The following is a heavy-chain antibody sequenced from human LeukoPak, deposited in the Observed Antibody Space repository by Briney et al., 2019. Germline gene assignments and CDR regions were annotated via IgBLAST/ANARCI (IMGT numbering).Heavy chain of an antibody. CDR2: IYYSGST. J-gene: IGHJ4*02. V-gene: IGHV4-31*03. Sequence: SETLSLTCTVSGGSISSGGYYWSWIRQHPGKGLEWIGYIYYSGSTYYNPSLKSRVTISVDTSKNQFSLKLSSVTAADTAVYYCARHSGYSSGWYAFVYWGQGTLVTVSS. D-gene: IGHD6-19*01. CDR3: ARHSGYSSGWYAFVY. CDR1: GGSISSGGYY.